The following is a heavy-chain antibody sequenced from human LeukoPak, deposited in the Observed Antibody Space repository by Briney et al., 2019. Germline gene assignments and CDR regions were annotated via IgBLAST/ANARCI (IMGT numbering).Heavy chain of an antibody. CDR1: GFTFSSYA. V-gene: IGHV3-23*01. D-gene: IGHD6-13*01. Sequence: GGSLRLSCAASGFTFSSYAMSWVRQAPGKGLEWVSAISGSGGSTYYADSVKGRFTISRDNSKNTLYLRMNSLRAEDTAVYYCAKDRYSSSSGYWGQGTLVTVSS. J-gene: IGHJ4*02. CDR3: AKDRYSSSSGY. CDR2: ISGSGGST.